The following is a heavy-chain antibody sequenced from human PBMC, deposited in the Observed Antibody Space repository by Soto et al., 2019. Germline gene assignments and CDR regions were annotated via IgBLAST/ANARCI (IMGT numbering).Heavy chain of an antibody. V-gene: IGHV3-7*03. CDR3: TSRPSGMTYHAVFDF. CDR1: GLTFSGHW. J-gene: IGHJ4*02. Sequence: GGSLRLSCAASGLTFSGHWMTWVRQTPGEGLQWVAAIRPDGSETFYVDSVKGRFTISRDNARNSLFLQMDSLRAEDTAVYYCTSRPSGMTYHAVFDFWGQGTLVTVSS. D-gene: IGHD2-21*02. CDR2: IRPDGSET.